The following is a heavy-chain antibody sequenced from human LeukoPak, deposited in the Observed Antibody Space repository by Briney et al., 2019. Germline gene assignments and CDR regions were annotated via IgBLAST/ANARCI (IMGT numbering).Heavy chain of an antibody. CDR1: GYSFTSYW. J-gene: IGHJ4*02. CDR3: ARFTTYSSSPAPFDY. V-gene: IGHV5-51*01. Sequence: GESLKIPCKGSGYSFTSYWIGWVRQMPGKGLEWMGIIYPGDSDTRYSPSFQGQVTISADKSISTAYLQWSSLKASDTAMYYCARFTTYSSSPAPFDYWGQGTLVTVSS. D-gene: IGHD6-6*01. CDR2: IYPGDSDT.